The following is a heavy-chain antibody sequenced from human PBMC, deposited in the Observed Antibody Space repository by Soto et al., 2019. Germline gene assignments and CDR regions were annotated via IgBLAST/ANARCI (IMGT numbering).Heavy chain of an antibody. V-gene: IGHV3-33*01. J-gene: IGHJ3*02. CDR3: ARSDHYDAFDI. Sequence: PGGSLRLSCAASGFTFSSYGMHWVRQAPGKGLEWVAVIWYDGSNKYYADSVKGRFTISRDNSKNTLYLQMNSLRAEDTAVYYCARSDHYDAFDIWGQGTMVTVSS. CDR1: GFTFSSYG. CDR2: IWYDGSNK.